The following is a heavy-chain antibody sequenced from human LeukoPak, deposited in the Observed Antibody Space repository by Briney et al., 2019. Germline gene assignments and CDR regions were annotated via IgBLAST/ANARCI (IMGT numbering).Heavy chain of an antibody. V-gene: IGHV7-4-1*02. Sequence: ASVKVSCKASGYTFTSYTMNWVRQAPGQGLEWMGWINTNTGNPTYAQGFTGRFVFSLDTSVSTAYLQISSLEAEDTAVYYCAREAPTLVRYFDWGAFDYWGQGTLVTVSS. CDR2: INTNTGNP. D-gene: IGHD3-9*01. CDR3: AREAPTLVRYFDWGAFDY. CDR1: GYTFTSYT. J-gene: IGHJ4*02.